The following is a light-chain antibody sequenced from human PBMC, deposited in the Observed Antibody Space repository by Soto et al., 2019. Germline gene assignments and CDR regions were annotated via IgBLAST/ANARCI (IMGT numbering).Light chain of an antibody. CDR3: QQYNGYST. V-gene: IGKV1-5*01. CDR2: DAS. Sequence: DIQMTQSPSTLSASVGDRVTITCRASQSISSWLAWYQKKPGKAPKLLIYDASTLEGGVPSRFSGSGSGTEFTHTISSLQPDDFATFYCQQYNGYSTFGQGTKLEMK. J-gene: IGKJ2*01. CDR1: QSISSW.